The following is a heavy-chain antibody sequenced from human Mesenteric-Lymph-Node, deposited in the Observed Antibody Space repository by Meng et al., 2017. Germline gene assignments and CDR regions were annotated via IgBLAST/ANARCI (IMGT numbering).Heavy chain of an antibody. CDR1: GFTFSDHY. V-gene: IGHV3-9*01. Sequence: SLKISCAASGFTFSDHYMIWIRQAPGKGLEWVSGISWNSGSIGYADSVKGRFTISRDNAKNSLYLQMNSLRAEDTALYYCAKPKYSSGWPPYFDYWGHGTLVTGYS. CDR3: AKPKYSSGWPPYFDY. J-gene: IGHJ4*01. D-gene: IGHD6-19*01. CDR2: ISWNSGSI.